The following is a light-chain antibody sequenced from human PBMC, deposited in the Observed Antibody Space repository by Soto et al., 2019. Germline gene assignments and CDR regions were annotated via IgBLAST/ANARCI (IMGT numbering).Light chain of an antibody. CDR1: SSNIGSNY. J-gene: IGLJ1*01. CDR2: RNN. V-gene: IGLV1-47*01. Sequence: SALTQPPSASGTPGQRVTISCSGSSSNIGSNYVYWYQQLPGTAPKLLIYRNNQRPSGVPDRFSGSKSGTSASLAISGLRSEDEADYYCAAWDDSHYVFGTGTKVTV. CDR3: AAWDDSHYV.